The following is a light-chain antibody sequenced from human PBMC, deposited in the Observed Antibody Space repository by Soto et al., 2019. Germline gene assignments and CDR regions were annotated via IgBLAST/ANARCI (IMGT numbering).Light chain of an antibody. J-gene: IGKJ5*01. V-gene: IGKV3-11*01. Sequence: EVELTQSPAILSLSPGETATLSCRASQSVDKFLAWYQQRPGQPPRLPIFDASNRATGVPVRFSGSGSGTVFTLTIGSLEPEDSAVYYCQQRKNWPPITFGQGTRLEI. CDR3: QQRKNWPPIT. CDR1: QSVDKF. CDR2: DAS.